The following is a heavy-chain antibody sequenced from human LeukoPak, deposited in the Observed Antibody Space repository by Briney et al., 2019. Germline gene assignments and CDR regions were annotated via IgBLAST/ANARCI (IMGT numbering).Heavy chain of an antibody. CDR1: GFSFGSYA. CDR3: AKGDILSGYTIDY. J-gene: IGHJ4*02. V-gene: IGHV3-23*01. CDR2: LSEGGNT. D-gene: IGHD3-9*01. Sequence: GGSLRLSCAASGFSFGSYAMTWVRQAPGKGLEWVSGLSEGGNTYYADSVRGRFTISRDNSKNTPYLEMSSLRAGDTAVYYCAKGDILSGYTIDYWGQGTLVTVSS.